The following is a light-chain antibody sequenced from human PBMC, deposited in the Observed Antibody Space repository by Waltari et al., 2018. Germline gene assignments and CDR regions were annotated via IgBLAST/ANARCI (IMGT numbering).Light chain of an antibody. V-gene: IGLV7-46*01. CDR2: DTT. Sequence: QAVVTQEASVTVSPGGTVTLTCGSSTGDVTNGHYPYWFQQKPGQAPRTLSYDTTNKYSWAPGRFSGSLLGGKAALTLAGAQPEDEDDYYCLLFYGDVWVFGGGTRLTVL. J-gene: IGLJ2*01. CDR1: TGDVTNGHY. CDR3: LLFYGDVWV.